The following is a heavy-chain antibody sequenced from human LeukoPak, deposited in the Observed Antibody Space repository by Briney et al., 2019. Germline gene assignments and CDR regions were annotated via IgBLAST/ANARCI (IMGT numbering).Heavy chain of an antibody. V-gene: IGHV4-31*03. D-gene: IGHD5-12*01. J-gene: IGHJ4*02. Sequence: PSETLSLTCTVSGGSIISGHYYWTWIRQHPGKGLEWIGYIYYSGSTSHNPSLKSRVIISVDTSKNQFSLKLSSVTAADTAVYYCARLGPWDIVATSLFDYWGQGTLVTVSS. CDR1: GGSIISGHYY. CDR3: ARLGPWDIVATSLFDY. CDR2: IYYSGST.